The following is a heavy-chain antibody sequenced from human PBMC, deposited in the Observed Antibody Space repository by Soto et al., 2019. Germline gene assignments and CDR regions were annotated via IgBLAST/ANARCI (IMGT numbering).Heavy chain of an antibody. J-gene: IGHJ4*02. CDR3: ARGLTVDYEYVWGSLPYYFDY. V-gene: IGHV4-30-4*01. D-gene: IGHD3-16*01. Sequence: QVQLQESGPGLVKPSQTLSLTCTVSGGSISSGDYYWSWIRQPPGKGLEWIGYIYYSGSTYYNPSLTSRVTMSVDTSKKQLFLKLSSVTAADTAVYYCARGLTVDYEYVWGSLPYYFDYWGQGTLVTVSS. CDR1: GGSISSGDYY. CDR2: IYYSGST.